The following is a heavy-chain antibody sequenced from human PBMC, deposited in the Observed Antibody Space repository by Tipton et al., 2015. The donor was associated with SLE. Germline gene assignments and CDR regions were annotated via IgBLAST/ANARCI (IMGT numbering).Heavy chain of an antibody. CDR3: AKGRPYCIGGSCYSPVDY. D-gene: IGHD2-15*01. CDR2: ISGSGGST. V-gene: IGHV3-23*01. Sequence: SLRLSCVGSGFNFRSYAMSWVRQAPGKGLEGVSGISGSGGSTYYADSVQGPFTISRDNSKNTLYLQMNSLRAEDTAVYYCAKGRPYCIGGSCYSPVDYWGQGTLVTVSS. J-gene: IGHJ4*02. CDR1: GFNFRSYA.